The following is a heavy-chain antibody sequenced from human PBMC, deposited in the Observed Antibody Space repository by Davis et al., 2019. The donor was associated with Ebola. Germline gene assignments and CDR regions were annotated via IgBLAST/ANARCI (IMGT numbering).Heavy chain of an antibody. CDR1: GFTFDDYA. CDR2: ISWNSGSI. V-gene: IGHV3-9*01. J-gene: IGHJ4*02. CDR3: ARDLRGFGRY. Sequence: PGGSLRLSCAASGFTFDDYAMHWVRQAPGKGLEWVSGISWNSGSIGYADSVKGRFTISRDNAKNSLYLQMNSLRDEDTAVYYCARDLRGFGRYWGQGTLVTFSS. D-gene: IGHD3-3*01.